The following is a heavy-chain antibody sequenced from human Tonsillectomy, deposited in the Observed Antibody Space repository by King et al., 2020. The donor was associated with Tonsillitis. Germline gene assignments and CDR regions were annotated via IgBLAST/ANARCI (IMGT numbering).Heavy chain of an antibody. J-gene: IGHJ6*02. CDR1: GFTFSAYW. V-gene: IGHV3-7*03. CDR3: ARDSYGDYYYGLDV. D-gene: IGHD4-17*01. Sequence: VQLVESGGGLVQPGGPLRLSCAASGFTFSAYWVSWVRQAPGKGLEWVANIKQDGSERYYVDSVEGRFTISRDNAKNSLYLQMNSLRAEDTAVYYCARDSYGDYYYGLDVWGQGTTVTVSS. CDR2: IKQDGSER.